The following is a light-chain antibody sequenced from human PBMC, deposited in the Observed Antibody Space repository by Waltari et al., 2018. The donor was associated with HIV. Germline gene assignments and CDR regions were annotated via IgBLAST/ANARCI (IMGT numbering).Light chain of an antibody. CDR3: AAWDDSLNGWV. Sequence: QSVLTQPPSASGTPGQRVTISCSGSSSNIGSNTVNWYHQLPGTAPKLLIYTNNQRPSGVPDRFSGSKSGTSASLAISGLQSEDEADYYCAAWDDSLNGWVFGGGTKPTVL. CDR2: TNN. V-gene: IGLV1-44*01. J-gene: IGLJ3*02. CDR1: SSNIGSNT.